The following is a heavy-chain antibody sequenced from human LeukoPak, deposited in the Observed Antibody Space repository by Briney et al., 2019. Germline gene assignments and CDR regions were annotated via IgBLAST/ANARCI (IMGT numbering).Heavy chain of an antibody. D-gene: IGHD3-3*01. CDR3: ARGPGIGFWSGYYLFDP. CDR2: MNPDSGNT. Sequence: ASVKVSCKTSGFIFTSYDIYWVRQAPGQGLEWMGWMNPDSGNTAYAQKFQGRVSMTRDTSISTAYMELSRLRSDDTAVYYCARGPGIGFWSGYYLFDPWGQGTLVTVSS. J-gene: IGHJ5*02. CDR1: GFIFTSYD. V-gene: IGHV1-8*01.